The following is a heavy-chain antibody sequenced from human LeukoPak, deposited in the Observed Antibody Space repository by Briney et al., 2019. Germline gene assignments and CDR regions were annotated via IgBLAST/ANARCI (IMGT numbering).Heavy chain of an antibody. CDR1: GFTFSSYW. CDR2: IKPDGSET. D-gene: IGHD3-9*01. V-gene: IGHV3-7*01. CDR3: ATDIRSSPLGF. Sequence: PSGGSLRLSCAASGFTFSSYWMSWVRQAPGKGLEWVANIKPDGSETHYMDSVKGRFTISRDSSNNTLFLQMSNLRADDSGLYYSATDIRSSPLGFWGHGTLVTVSS. J-gene: IGHJ4*01.